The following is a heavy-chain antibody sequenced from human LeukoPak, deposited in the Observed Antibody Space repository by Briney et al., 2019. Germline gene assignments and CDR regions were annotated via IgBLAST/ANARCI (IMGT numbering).Heavy chain of an antibody. D-gene: IGHD3-9*01. CDR1: GGSFSGYY. J-gene: IGHJ4*02. CDR3: ARRTTYFGWRPSESPSCFDY. V-gene: IGHV4-38-2*01. CDR2: IYHSGST. Sequence: SETLSLTCAVYGGSFSGYYWAWIRQPPGRGLEWIGSIYHSGSTYYNPSLKSRVTLSVDTSKNQFSLKLSSVTAADTAVYYCARRTTYFGWRPSESPSCFDYWGQGTLVTVSS.